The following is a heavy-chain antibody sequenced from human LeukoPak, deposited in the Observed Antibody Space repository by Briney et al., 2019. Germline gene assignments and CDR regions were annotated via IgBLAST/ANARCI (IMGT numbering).Heavy chain of an antibody. CDR3: ARTVGPAAYGMVV. CDR2: IYYSGST. J-gene: IGHJ6*02. V-gene: IGHV4-31*11. Sequence: TSETLSPTRAVSGGSIRSVGYDWRGIRQHPGKGLEWIRYIYYSGSTYYNPSLKSRVTISVDTSKNQFSLKLSSVTAADTAVYSDARTVGPAAYGMVVWGRGTTVTVSS. D-gene: IGHD2-2*01. CDR1: GGSIRSVGYD.